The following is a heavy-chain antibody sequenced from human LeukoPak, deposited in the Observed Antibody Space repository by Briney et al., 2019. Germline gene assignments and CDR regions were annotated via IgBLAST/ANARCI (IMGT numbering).Heavy chain of an antibody. D-gene: IGHD2-15*01. CDR3: AKAHQKLGYCSGGSCSVFDY. Sequence: GGSLRLSCAASGFTFSSYAMSWVRQAPGKGLEWVSAISGSGGSTYYADSVKGRFTISRDNSKNTLYLQMNSPRAEDTAVYYCAKAHQKLGYCSGGSCSVFDYWGQGTLVTVSS. V-gene: IGHV3-23*01. CDR1: GFTFSSYA. CDR2: ISGSGGST. J-gene: IGHJ4*02.